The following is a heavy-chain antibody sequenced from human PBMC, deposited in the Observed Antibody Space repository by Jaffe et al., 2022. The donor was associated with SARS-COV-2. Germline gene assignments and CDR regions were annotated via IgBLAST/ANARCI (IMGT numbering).Heavy chain of an antibody. V-gene: IGHV3-74*01. CDR3: ARDRGGSYPDGAFDI. D-gene: IGHD1-26*01. Sequence: EVQLVESGGGLVQPGGSLRLSCAASGFTFSSYWMHWVRQAPGKGLVWVSRINSDGSSTSYADSVKGRFTISRDNAKNTLYLQMNSLRAEDTAVYYCARDRGGSYPDGAFDIWGQGTMVTVSS. CDR1: GFTFSSYW. J-gene: IGHJ3*02. CDR2: INSDGSST.